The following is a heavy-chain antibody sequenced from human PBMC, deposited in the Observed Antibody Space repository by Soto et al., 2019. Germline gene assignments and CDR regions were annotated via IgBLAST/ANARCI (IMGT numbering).Heavy chain of an antibody. CDR3: ARILWLGECVHGYYGMDV. CDR2: ISAYNGNT. D-gene: IGHD3-10*01. Sequence: QVQLVQSGAEVKKPGASVKVSCKASGYTFTSYGISWVRQAPGQGLEWMGWISAYNGNTNYAQKLQGRVTMTTDTYTGTANMELRRLRSVDTAVYSCARILWLGECVHGYYGMDVWGQGNAVTVSS. CDR1: GYTFTSYG. J-gene: IGHJ6*02. V-gene: IGHV1-18*01.